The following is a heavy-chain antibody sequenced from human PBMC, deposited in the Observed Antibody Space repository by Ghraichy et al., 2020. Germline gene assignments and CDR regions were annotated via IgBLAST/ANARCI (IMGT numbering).Heavy chain of an antibody. V-gene: IGHV3-30*18. CDR2: VSYDGSSK. CDR1: GFTFSNYG. D-gene: IGHD3-22*01. Sequence: GGSLRLSCAASGFTFSNYGMHWVRQAPGQGLEWVAVVSYDGSSKNYADSGRFTISRDNSKNTLFLQMNFVRPEDTAVYYCAKERDTSGYYSFRGDYYGMDVWGQGTTVTVSS. CDR3: AKERDTSGYYSFRGDYYGMDV. J-gene: IGHJ6*02.